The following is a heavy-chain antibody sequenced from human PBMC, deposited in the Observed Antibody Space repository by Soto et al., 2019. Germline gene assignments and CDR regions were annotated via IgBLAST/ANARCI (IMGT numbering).Heavy chain of an antibody. D-gene: IGHD2-2*01. CDR2: IYYTGST. J-gene: IGHJ4*02. CDR3: ARDRGSNPFDY. V-gene: IGHV4-31*03. Sequence: PSETLSLTCSVSGGSISSGGYYWSWIRQHPGKGLEWIGYIYYTGSTYYNPSLKSRVTISVDTSKNQFSLKLSSVTAADTAVYYCARDRGSNPFDYWGQGILVTVPQ. CDR1: GGSISSGGYY.